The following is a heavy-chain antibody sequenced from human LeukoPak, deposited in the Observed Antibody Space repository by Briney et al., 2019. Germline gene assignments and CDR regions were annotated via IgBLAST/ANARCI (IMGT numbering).Heavy chain of an antibody. Sequence: GASVKVSCKASGFTFTSSAMQWVRQARGQRLEWIGWIVVGSGNTNYAQKFQERVTITRDMSTSTAYMELSSLRSEDTAVYYCAADSHYYYYAMDVWGQGTTVTVSS. CDR2: IVVGSGNT. J-gene: IGHJ6*02. CDR3: AADSHYYYYAMDV. CDR1: GFTFTSSA. V-gene: IGHV1-58*02.